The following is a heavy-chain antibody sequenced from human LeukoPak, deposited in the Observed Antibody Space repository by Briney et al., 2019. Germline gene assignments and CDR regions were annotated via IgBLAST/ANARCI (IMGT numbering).Heavy chain of an antibody. D-gene: IGHD3-16*01. J-gene: IGHJ6*03. Sequence: PGGSLRLSCAASGLSFSPYAMTWVRQAPGKGLEWVSAIISGSGGSTYYADSVRGRFTISRDNSKNTLYLQMNSLRAEVTAVYYCAKGGGAAHYYMDVWGKGTTVTVSS. CDR1: GLSFSPYA. CDR3: AKGGGAAHYYMDV. CDR2: IISGSGGST. V-gene: IGHV3-23*01.